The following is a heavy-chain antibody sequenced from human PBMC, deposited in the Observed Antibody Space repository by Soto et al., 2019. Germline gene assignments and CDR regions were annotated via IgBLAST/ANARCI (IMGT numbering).Heavy chain of an antibody. Sequence: ESGGGLVQPGGSLRLSCAASGFTVSSNYMSWVRQAPGKGLEWVSVIYSGGSTYYADSVKGRFTISRDNSKNTLYLQMNSLRAEDTAVYYCASWDASYCGGDCSDYWGQGTLVTVSS. CDR2: IYSGGST. D-gene: IGHD2-21*02. CDR3: ASWDASYCGGDCSDY. CDR1: GFTVSSNY. J-gene: IGHJ4*02. V-gene: IGHV3-66*01.